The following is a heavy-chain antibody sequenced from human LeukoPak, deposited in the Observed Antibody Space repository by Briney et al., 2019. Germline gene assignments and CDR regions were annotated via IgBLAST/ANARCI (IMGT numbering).Heavy chain of an antibody. J-gene: IGHJ4*02. D-gene: IGHD6-13*01. CDR2: IIPMFGTP. CDR1: GDTFTTYA. CDR3: ARDKGPPTAAGINGARYFDY. Sequence: ASVKVSCKTSGDTFTTYAIIWVRQAPGQGLEWMGGIIPMFGTPNYAQRLQGRVTITADKSTKTAYMELSSLRSEDTAVYYCARDKGPPTAAGINGARYFDYWGQGTLVTVSS. V-gene: IGHV1-69*06.